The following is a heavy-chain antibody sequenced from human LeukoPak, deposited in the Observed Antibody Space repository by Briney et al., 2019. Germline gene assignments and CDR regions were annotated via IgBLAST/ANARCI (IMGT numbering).Heavy chain of an antibody. Sequence: PGGSLRLSCAASGFTFSSYSMNWVRQAPGKGLEWVSSISSSSSYIYYADSVKGRFTISRDNAKNSLYLQMNSLRAEDTAVYYCATDYYDSSGYDQNLYYFDYWGQGTLVTVSS. V-gene: IGHV3-21*01. CDR3: ATDYYDSSGYDQNLYYFDY. D-gene: IGHD3-22*01. CDR1: GFTFSSYS. J-gene: IGHJ4*02. CDR2: ISSSSSYI.